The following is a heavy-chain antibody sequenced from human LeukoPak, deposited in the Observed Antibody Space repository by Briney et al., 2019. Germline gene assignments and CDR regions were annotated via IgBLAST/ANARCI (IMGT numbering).Heavy chain of an antibody. V-gene: IGHV4-34*01. J-gene: IGHJ4*02. D-gene: IGHD2-15*01. CDR1: SGSFSGYY. CDR2: INHSGST. CDR3: ARRPLGYCSGGSCYKPEVDY. Sequence: TSETLSLTCAVYSGSFSGYYWSWIRQPPGKGLEWIGEINHSGSTNYNPSLKSRVTISVDTSKNQFSLKLSSVTAADTAVYYCARRPLGYCSGGSCYKPEVDYWGQGTLVTVSS.